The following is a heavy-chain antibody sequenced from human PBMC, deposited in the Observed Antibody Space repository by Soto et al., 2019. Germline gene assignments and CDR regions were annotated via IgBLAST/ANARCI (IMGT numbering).Heavy chain of an antibody. CDR3: ALRSMAVVPEY. J-gene: IGHJ4*02. CDR1: GVSISTYY. CDR2: LYYGRSA. V-gene: IGHV4-59*01. D-gene: IGHD3-22*01. Sequence: QVQLQESRTGLVKPSETLSLTCAVSGVSISTYYCMWIRQPPGKGLESIGYLYYGRSANYNPSLKSRVTLSVDTSTNQCSLTLSSMTAADTAVYYCALRSMAVVPEYWGQGTLVTVSS.